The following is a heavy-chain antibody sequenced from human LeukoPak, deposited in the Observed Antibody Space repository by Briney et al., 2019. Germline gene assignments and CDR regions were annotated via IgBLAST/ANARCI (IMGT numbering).Heavy chain of an antibody. V-gene: IGHV1-69*13. J-gene: IGHJ6*03. CDR3: ARVRVATTSAYYYYYMDV. Sequence: ASVKVSCKASGGTFSSYAISWVRQAPGQGLEWMGGIIPIFGTANYAQKFQGRVTITADESTSTAYMELSSLRSEDTAVYYCARVRVATTSAYYYYYMDVWGKGTTVTISS. D-gene: IGHD5-12*01. CDR2: IIPIFGTA. CDR1: GGTFSSYA.